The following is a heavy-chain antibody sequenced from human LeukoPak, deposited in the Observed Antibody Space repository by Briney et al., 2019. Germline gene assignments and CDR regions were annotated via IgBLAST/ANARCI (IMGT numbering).Heavy chain of an antibody. CDR3: ARVTMVRGVPSPDY. V-gene: IGHV3-74*03. CDR2: ITSDGSST. CDR1: GFTFSSTW. Sequence: GGSLRLSCAASGFTFSSTWMHWVRQPPGKGLVWVARITSDGSSTTYAESVKGRFTISRDNAKNTLYLQMNSLRAEDTAVYYCARVTMVRGVPSPDYWGQGTLVTVSS. D-gene: IGHD3-10*01. J-gene: IGHJ4*02.